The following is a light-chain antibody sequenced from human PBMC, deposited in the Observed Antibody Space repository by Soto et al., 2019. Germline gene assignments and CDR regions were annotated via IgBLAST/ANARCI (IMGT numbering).Light chain of an antibody. CDR2: GAS. CDR3: QQYGSSPPT. Sequence: EIVLTHSPATLSLSPGERATLSCRASQRVATNYLAWYQRKPGQAPRLLIYGASSRATDIPGRFSGSGSGTDFTLTITRLEPADFAVYYCQQYGSSPPTFGQGTKVEMK. CDR1: QRVATNY. V-gene: IGKV3-20*01. J-gene: IGKJ1*01.